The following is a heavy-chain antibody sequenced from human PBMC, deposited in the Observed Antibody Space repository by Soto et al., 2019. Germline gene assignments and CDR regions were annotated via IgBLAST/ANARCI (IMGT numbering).Heavy chain of an antibody. V-gene: IGHV4-59*01. CDR3: ARVRSARNFDY. CDR2: IYYTGNT. Sequence: PSETLSLTCTVSGGSISSYYWAWIRQPPGRGLEWIGYIYYTGNTYYNPSLKSRVAISVDTSKNQFSLKLRSVTVADAAVYYCARVRSARNFDYWGQGTLVTVSS. CDR1: GGSISSYY. D-gene: IGHD2-15*01. J-gene: IGHJ4*02.